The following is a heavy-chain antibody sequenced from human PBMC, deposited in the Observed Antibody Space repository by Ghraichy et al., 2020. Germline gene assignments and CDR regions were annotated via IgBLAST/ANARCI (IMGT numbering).Heavy chain of an antibody. J-gene: IGHJ2*01. Sequence: SETLSLTCTVSGGSISSYYWSWIRQPPGKGLEWIGYIYYSGRTNYNPSLKSRVTISVDTSKNQFSLKLSSVTAADTAVYYCARLYCSGGSCYSSWYFDLWGRGTLVTVSS. V-gene: IGHV4-59*01. D-gene: IGHD2-15*01. CDR2: IYYSGRT. CDR1: GGSISSYY. CDR3: ARLYCSGGSCYSSWYFDL.